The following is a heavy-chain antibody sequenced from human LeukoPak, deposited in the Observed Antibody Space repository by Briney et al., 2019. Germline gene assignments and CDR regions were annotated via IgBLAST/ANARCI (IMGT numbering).Heavy chain of an antibody. J-gene: IGHJ2*01. V-gene: IGHV4-59*08. Sequence: PSETLSLTCTVSGGSMSNVYWSWIRQPPGKGLEWLASIYYSGTPTYNPSLKRRATISVDTSKNQFSLKLSSVTATETAVYYCARRRELLRSNWYFDLWGRGTLVTVSS. CDR2: IYYSGTP. CDR1: GGSMSNVY. CDR3: ARRRELLRSNWYFDL. D-gene: IGHD1-26*01.